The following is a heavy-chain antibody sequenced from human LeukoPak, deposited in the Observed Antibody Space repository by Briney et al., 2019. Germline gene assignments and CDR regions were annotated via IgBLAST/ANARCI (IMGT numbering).Heavy chain of an antibody. CDR1: GYTFTGYY. Sequence: ASVKVSCKASGYTFTGYYMHWVRQAPGQGLEWMGIINPSGGSTSYAQKFQGRVTMTRDTSTSTVYMELSSLRSEDTAVYCCARDLGGDTAFVDYWGQGTLVTVSS. CDR2: INPSGGST. D-gene: IGHD5-18*01. J-gene: IGHJ4*02. CDR3: ARDLGGDTAFVDY. V-gene: IGHV1-46*01.